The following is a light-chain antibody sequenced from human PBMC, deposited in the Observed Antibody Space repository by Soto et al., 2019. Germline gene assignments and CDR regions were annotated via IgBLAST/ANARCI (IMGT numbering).Light chain of an antibody. CDR3: QQRSDWSFT. V-gene: IGKV3-11*01. CDR2: DAS. J-gene: IGKJ3*01. Sequence: EIVLTQSPTTLSLSPGERATLSCRASQSISDYLGWYQQKPGQPPRLLIYDASNRAPGIPARFSGSGSGTDFTLTISSLEPADFAVYYCQQRSDWSFTFGPGTKVDIQ. CDR1: QSISDY.